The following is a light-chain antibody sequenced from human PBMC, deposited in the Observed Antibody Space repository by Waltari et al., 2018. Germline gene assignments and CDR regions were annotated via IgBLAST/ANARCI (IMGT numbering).Light chain of an antibody. CDR2: EVS. CDR1: RSDVGSYNL. CDR3: CSYAGSSTLV. V-gene: IGLV2-23*02. J-gene: IGLJ2*01. Sequence: QSALTQPASVSGSPGQSITISCTGTRSDVGSYNLVSLYQQHPCKAPKLMIYEVSKRPSGVSKRFSGSKSGNTASLTISGLQAEDEADYYCCSYAGSSTLVFGGGTKLTVL.